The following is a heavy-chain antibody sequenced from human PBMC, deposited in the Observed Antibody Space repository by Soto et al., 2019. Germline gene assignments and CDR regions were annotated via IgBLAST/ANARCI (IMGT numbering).Heavy chain of an antibody. CDR1: GFTFSSYG. D-gene: IGHD5-12*01. CDR2: IWYDGSNK. Sequence: QVQLVESGGGVVQPGRSLRLSCAASGFTFSSYGMHWVRQAPGKGLEWVAVIWYDGSNKYYADSVKGRFTISRDNSKNTLYLQMNSLRAEDTAVYYCAREDVEMATGDYYGMDVWGQGSTVTVSS. J-gene: IGHJ6*02. V-gene: IGHV3-33*01. CDR3: AREDVEMATGDYYGMDV.